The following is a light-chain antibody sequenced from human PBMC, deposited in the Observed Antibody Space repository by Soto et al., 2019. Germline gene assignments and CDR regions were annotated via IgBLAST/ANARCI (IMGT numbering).Light chain of an antibody. CDR1: QSVSNNY. J-gene: IGKJ1*01. CDR3: QQYGSSHPMT. V-gene: IGKV3-20*01. Sequence: EIVLTQSPGTLSLSPGERATLSCRASQSVSNNYLAWYQQKPGQAPRLLIYGASSRATGIPDRFSGSGSGTDFTLTISRLEPEDFAVYYCQQYGSSHPMTFGQGTKV. CDR2: GAS.